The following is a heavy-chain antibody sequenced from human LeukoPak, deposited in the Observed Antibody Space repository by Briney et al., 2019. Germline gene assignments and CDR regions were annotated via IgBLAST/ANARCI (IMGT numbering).Heavy chain of an antibody. CDR2: IKQDGSEK. D-gene: IGHD4-17*01. CDR3: ARDGGYGDYCFDY. CDR1: GFTFSNYW. J-gene: IGHJ4*02. Sequence: GGSLRLSCAASGFTFSNYWINWVRQAPGKGLEWVANIKQDGSEKYYVDSVKGRFTISRDNAKNSLYLQMNSLRAEDTAVYYCARDGGYGDYCFDYWGQGTLVTVSS. V-gene: IGHV3-7*01.